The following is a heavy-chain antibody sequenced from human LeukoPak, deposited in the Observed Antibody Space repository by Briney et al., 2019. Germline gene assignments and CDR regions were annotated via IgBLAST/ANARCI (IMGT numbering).Heavy chain of an antibody. Sequence: ASVKVSCKASGYTFSDFGISWVRQAPGRGLEWMGWISGYNDDTDYAQNLQGRVTMATDTSTRTAYMELRSLRYDDSAVYYCARDAVLQYFEEDYPYGMDVWGQGTTVTVSS. CDR1: GYTFSDFG. CDR2: ISGYNDDT. V-gene: IGHV1-18*01. CDR3: ARDAVLQYFEEDYPYGMDV. J-gene: IGHJ6*02. D-gene: IGHD3-9*01.